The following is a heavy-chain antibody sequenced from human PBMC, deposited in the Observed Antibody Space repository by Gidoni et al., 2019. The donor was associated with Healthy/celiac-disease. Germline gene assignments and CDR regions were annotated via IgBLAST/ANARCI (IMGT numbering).Heavy chain of an antibody. D-gene: IGHD3-3*01. CDR1: GGSVSSGSYY. Sequence: QVQLQESGPGLVKPSETLSLTCTVSGGSVSSGSYYWSWIRQPPGKGLEWIGYIYYSGSTNYNPSRKSRVTISVDTSKNQFSLKLSSVTAADTAVYYCASSRGDFWSGYSSDYGMDVWGQGTTVTVSS. CDR2: IYYSGST. CDR3: ASSRGDFWSGYSSDYGMDV. J-gene: IGHJ6*02. V-gene: IGHV4-61*01.